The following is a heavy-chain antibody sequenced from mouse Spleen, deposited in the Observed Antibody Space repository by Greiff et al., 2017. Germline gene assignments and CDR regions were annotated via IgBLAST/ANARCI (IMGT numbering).Heavy chain of an antibody. J-gene: IGHJ1*01. V-gene: IGHV1-54*01. CDR1: GYAFTNYL. Sequence: VKLQQSGAELVRPGTSVKVSCKASGYAFTNYLIEWVKQRPGQGLEWIGVINPGSGGTNYNEKFKGKATLTADKSSSTAYMQLSSLTSEDSAVYFCAGSSYGYFDVWGAGTTVTVSS. CDR3: AGSSYGYFDV. CDR2: INPGSGGT. D-gene: IGHD1-1*01.